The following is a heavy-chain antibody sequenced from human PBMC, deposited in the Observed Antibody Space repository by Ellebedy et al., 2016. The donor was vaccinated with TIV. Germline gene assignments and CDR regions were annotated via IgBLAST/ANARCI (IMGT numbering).Heavy chain of an antibody. V-gene: IGHV3-23*01. CDR3: ASHYGSGSYYSEFRGMDV. D-gene: IGHD3-10*01. CDR2: ISGSGGSA. J-gene: IGHJ6*02. CDR1: GFTFSSYA. Sequence: GGSLRLSCAASGFTFSSYAMSWVRQAPGKGLEWLSAISGSGGSAYYADSVKGRFTISRDNSKNTLYLQMNSLRAEDTAVYYCASHYGSGSYYSEFRGMDVWGQGTTVTVSS.